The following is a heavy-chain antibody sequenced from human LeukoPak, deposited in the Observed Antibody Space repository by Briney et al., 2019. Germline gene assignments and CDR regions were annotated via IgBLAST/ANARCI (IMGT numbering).Heavy chain of an antibody. V-gene: IGHV3-53*01. CDR3: ARGGDSSGSIRSAFDI. Sequence: GGSLRLSCAASGFTVSSNCMSWVRQAPGKGLEWVSLIYSGGSTYYSDSVKGRFTISRDNSKNTLYLQMNSLRAEDTAVYYCARGGDSSGSIRSAFDIWGQGTMVTVSS. J-gene: IGHJ3*02. CDR2: IYSGGST. D-gene: IGHD3-22*01. CDR1: GFTVSSNC.